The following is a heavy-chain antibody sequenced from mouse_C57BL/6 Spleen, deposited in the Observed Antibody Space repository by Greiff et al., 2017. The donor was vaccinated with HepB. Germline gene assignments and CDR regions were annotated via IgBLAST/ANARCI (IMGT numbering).Heavy chain of an antibody. V-gene: IGHV1-4*01. CDR2: INPSSGYT. CDR3: AKGGVYYDYFYAMDY. Sequence: QVQLKESGAELARPGASVKMSCKASGYTFTSYTMHWVKQRPGQGLEWIGYINPSSGYTKYNQKFKDKATLTADKSSSTAYMQLSSLTSEDSAVYYCAKGGVYYDYFYAMDYWGQGTSVTVSS. D-gene: IGHD2-4*01. CDR1: GYTFTSYT. J-gene: IGHJ4*01.